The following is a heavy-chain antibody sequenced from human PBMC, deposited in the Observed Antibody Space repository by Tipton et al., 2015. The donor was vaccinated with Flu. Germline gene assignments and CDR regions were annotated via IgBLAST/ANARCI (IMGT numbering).Heavy chain of an antibody. J-gene: IGHJ5*02. D-gene: IGHD2-21*02. CDR1: GFTFSDYY. V-gene: IGHV3-11*01. CDR3: ARDGGWGYCGGDCYSYNWFDP. CDR2: ISSSGSTI. Sequence: SLRLSCAASGFTFSDYYMSWIRRAPGKGLEWVSYISSSGSTIYYADSVKGRFTISRDNAKNSLYLQMNSLRAEDTAVYYCARDGGWGYCGGDCYSYNWFDPWGQGTLVTVSS.